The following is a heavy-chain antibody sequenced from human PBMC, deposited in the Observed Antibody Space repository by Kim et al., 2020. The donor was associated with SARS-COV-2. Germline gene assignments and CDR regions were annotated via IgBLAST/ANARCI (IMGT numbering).Heavy chain of an antibody. V-gene: IGHV1-18*01. CDR3: ARDRAVGATDY. CDR2: T. Sequence: TNHAQKLQGRVTMTTDTSTSTVYMGLRSLRSDDTAVYYCARDRAVGATDYWGQGTLVTVSS. D-gene: IGHD1-26*01. J-gene: IGHJ4*02.